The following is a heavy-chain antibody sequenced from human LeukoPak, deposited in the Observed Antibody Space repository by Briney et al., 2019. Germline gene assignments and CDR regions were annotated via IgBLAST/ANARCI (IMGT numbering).Heavy chain of an antibody. J-gene: IGHJ6*03. Sequence: GGSLRLSCAASGFTFSSYGMHWVRQAPGKGLEWVVFIRYDGSNKYYADSVKGRFTISRDNSKNTLYLQMNSLRAEDTAVYYCAKDPNLAYYYYYMDVWGKGTTVTISS. CDR2: IRYDGSNK. CDR1: GFTFSSYG. CDR3: AKDPNLAYYYYYMDV. D-gene: IGHD1-14*01. V-gene: IGHV3-30*02.